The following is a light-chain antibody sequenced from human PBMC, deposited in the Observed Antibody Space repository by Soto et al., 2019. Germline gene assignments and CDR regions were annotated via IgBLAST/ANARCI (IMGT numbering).Light chain of an antibody. CDR1: SSDVGSYNL. CDR2: EDS. CDR3: CSYAGSXTYV. Sequence: QSVLTQPASVSGSPGQSITISCTGTSSDVGSYNLVSWYQQHPGKAPKLMIDEDSKRPSGVSNRFSGSKSGNTASLTISGLQAEDETDYYCCSYAGSXTYVFGTGTKVXVX. J-gene: IGLJ1*01. V-gene: IGLV2-23*01.